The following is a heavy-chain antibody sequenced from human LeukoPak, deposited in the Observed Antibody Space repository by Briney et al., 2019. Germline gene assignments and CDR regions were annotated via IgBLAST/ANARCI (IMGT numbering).Heavy chain of an antibody. CDR3: ARDSSSGWSAFDI. Sequence: ASVKVSCKASGYTFTGYYMHWVRQAPGQGLEWMGWINPNSGGTNYAQKFQGRVTMTRDTSISTAYMELSRLRSDDTAVYYCARDSSSGWSAFDIWGQGTMVTVSS. D-gene: IGHD6-19*01. J-gene: IGHJ3*02. CDR2: INPNSGGT. V-gene: IGHV1-2*02. CDR1: GYTFTGYY.